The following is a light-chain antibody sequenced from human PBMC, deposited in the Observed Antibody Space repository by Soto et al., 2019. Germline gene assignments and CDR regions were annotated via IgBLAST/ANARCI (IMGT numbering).Light chain of an antibody. J-gene: IGKJ1*01. CDR3: LQHNSYPWT. CDR1: QGISNY. V-gene: IGKV1-17*03. Sequence: DIQMTQSPSAMSASVGDRVTITCRASQGISNYLDWFQQKPGKVPKRLNYAASSLQSGVPSRFSGSGYGTDFTLSISSLQPEDFATYYCLQHNSYPWTFGQGTRVEIK. CDR2: AAS.